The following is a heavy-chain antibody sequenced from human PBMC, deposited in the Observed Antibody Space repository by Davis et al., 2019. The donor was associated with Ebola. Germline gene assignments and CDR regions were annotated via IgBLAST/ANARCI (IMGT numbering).Heavy chain of an antibody. CDR1: GGSVSADSHY. D-gene: IGHD1-7*01. Sequence: PGGSLRLSCTISGGSVSADSHYWTWIRQPPGKGLEWIAYIYHTGTTIYSPSLKSRVTISVDTSKDQFSLKLSSVTAADTAVYYCARGSISGTRDYFYYFIDVWGKGTTVTVSS. CDR3: ARGSISGTRDYFYYFIDV. V-gene: IGHV4-61*01. J-gene: IGHJ6*03. CDR2: IYHTGTT.